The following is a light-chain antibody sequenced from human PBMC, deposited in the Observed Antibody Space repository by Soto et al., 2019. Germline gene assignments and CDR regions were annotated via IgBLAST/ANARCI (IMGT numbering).Light chain of an antibody. J-gene: IGLJ2*01. Sequence: QSVLTQPPSASGTPGQRVSISCSGSNSNIGSNTVHWYQQLSGTAPKLLIYKDTQRPSGVPDRVSGSKSDTSASLAISGLQSEDEGEYFCATWDDSLNVLVFGGGTSSPS. CDR2: KDT. CDR1: NSNIGSNT. CDR3: ATWDDSLNVLV. V-gene: IGLV1-44*01.